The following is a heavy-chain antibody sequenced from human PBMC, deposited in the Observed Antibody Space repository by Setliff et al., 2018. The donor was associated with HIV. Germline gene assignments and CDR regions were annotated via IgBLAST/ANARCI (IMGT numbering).Heavy chain of an antibody. Sequence: GASVKVSCKASGYTFTSCFLHWVRQAPGQGLEYMGIINPSDGSADYVEKFQDRVTINRDTSTSTVYMEMSSLRSEDTAIYYCAKEYHTAATGTRVANYFDYWGQGTLVTVSS. CDR1: GYTFTSCF. CDR2: INPSDGSA. J-gene: IGHJ4*02. D-gene: IGHD6-13*01. V-gene: IGHV1-46*01. CDR3: AKEYHTAATGTRVANYFDY.